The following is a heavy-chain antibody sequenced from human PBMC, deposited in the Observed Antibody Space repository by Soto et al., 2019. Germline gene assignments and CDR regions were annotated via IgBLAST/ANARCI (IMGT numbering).Heavy chain of an antibody. Sequence: EVQLLESGGGLVQPGGSLRLSCAASGFTFSSYAMSWVRQAPGKGLEWVSAISGSGGSTYYADSVKGRFTISIDNSKNTLYRQMNSLRAEDTAVYYCAKGLVSGSGSYFDYWGQGTLVTVSS. J-gene: IGHJ4*02. D-gene: IGHD3-10*01. V-gene: IGHV3-23*01. CDR1: GFTFSSYA. CDR2: ISGSGGST. CDR3: AKGLVSGSGSYFDY.